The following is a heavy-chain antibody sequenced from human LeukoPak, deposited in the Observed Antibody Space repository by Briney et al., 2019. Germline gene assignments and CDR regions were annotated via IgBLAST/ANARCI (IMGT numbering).Heavy chain of an antibody. V-gene: IGHV4-34*01. CDR1: GGSFSGYY. J-gene: IGHJ6*03. D-gene: IGHD3-3*01. CDR3: ARGENYDFWTTYYTWGHYYYYYYMDV. Sequence: SETLSLTCAVYGGSFSGYYWSWIRQPPGKGLEWIGEINHSGSTNYNPSLKSRVTISVDTSKNQFSLKLSSVTAEDTAVYYCARGENYDFWTTYYTWGHYYYYYYMDVWGQGTTVTVSS. CDR2: INHSGST.